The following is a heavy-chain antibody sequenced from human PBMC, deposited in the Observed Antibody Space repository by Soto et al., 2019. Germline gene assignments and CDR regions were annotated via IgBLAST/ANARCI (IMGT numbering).Heavy chain of an antibody. Sequence: EVQLLESGGGLVQPGGSRRVSCAAGGFTFSSYALSWVRQAPGKGVEWVSAISGSGGSTYYADSVKGRFTISRDNSKNTVYLQMNSLRAEDTAVYYASTPAKYNWGQGTLVTVSS. CDR2: ISGSGGST. J-gene: IGHJ4*02. CDR3: STPAKYN. CDR1: GFTFSSYA. V-gene: IGHV3-23*01. D-gene: IGHD5-18*01.